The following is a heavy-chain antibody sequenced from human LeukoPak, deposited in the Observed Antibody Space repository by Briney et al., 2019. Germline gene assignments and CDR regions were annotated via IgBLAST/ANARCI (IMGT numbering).Heavy chain of an antibody. V-gene: IGHV3-30*02. J-gene: IGHJ4*02. CDR2: IWYGGSNK. CDR3: AKDRRNWNYGGGIDY. Sequence: PGGSLRLSCAASGFTFSSYGMHWVRQAPGKGLEWVAVIWYGGSNKYYADSVKGRFTISRDNSKNTLYLQMNSLRAEDTAVYYCAKDRRNWNYGGGIDYWGQGTLVTVSS. CDR1: GFTFSSYG. D-gene: IGHD1-7*01.